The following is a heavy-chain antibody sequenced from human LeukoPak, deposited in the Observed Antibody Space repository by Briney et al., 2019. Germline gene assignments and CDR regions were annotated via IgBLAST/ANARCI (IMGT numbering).Heavy chain of an antibody. V-gene: IGHV4-61*02. CDR3: ARVVGMAAAGIWSRLWYFDL. Sequence: SQTLSLTCTVSGGSISSGSYYWSWIRQPAGKGLEWIGRIYTSGSTNYNPSLKSRVTMSVDTSKNQFSLKLSSVTAADTAVYYCARVVGMAAAGIWSRLWYFDLWGRGTLVTVSS. D-gene: IGHD6-13*01. CDR1: GGSISSGSYY. CDR2: IYTSGST. J-gene: IGHJ2*01.